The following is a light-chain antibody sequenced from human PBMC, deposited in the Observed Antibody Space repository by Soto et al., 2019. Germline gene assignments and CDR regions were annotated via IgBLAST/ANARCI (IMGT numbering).Light chain of an antibody. CDR3: QQYNNWPQT. V-gene: IGKV1-5*01. CDR2: DAS. CDR1: RGIDRW. Sequence: DIQMTESPSKRPAYVGHAVTITRRASRGIDRWLAWYQQKPGKAPRLLISDASTLESGVPARFSGSGSGTEFTLTIRSLQSEDFAEYHCQQYNNWPQTFGQGTKLDIK. J-gene: IGKJ1*01.